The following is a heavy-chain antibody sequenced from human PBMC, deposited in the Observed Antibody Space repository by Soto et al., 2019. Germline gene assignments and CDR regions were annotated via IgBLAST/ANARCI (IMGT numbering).Heavy chain of an antibody. CDR1: GFLLSTSGVG. J-gene: IGHJ2*01. D-gene: IGHD3-9*01. Sequence: QITLKESGPTLVKPTQTLTLTCTFSGFLLSTSGVGVGWIRQPPGKALEWLALIYWDDDKRYSPSLKSRLTITKDTSKNQVVLTMTNMDPVDTATYYCAHLKVLTGYYRYWYFDLWGRGTLVTVSS. CDR3: AHLKVLTGYYRYWYFDL. V-gene: IGHV2-5*02. CDR2: IYWDDDK.